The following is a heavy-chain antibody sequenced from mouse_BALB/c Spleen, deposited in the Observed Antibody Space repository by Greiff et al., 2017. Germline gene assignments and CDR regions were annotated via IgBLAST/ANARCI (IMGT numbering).Heavy chain of an antibody. V-gene: IGHV14-4*02. D-gene: IGHD2-1*01. CDR1: GFNIKDYY. Sequence: VQLQQSGAELVRSGASVKLSCTASGFNIKDYYMHWVKQRPEQGLEWIGWIDPENGDTEYAPKFQGKATMTADTSSNTAYLQLSSLTSEDTAVYYCNAANYGKMFAYWGQGTLVTVSA. CDR3: NAANYGKMFAY. J-gene: IGHJ3*01. CDR2: IDPENGDT.